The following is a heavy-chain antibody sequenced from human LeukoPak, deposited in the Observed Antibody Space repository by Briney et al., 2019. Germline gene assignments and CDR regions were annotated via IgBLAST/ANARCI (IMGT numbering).Heavy chain of an antibody. D-gene: IGHD2-2*02. CDR2: IQDDGSDK. J-gene: IGHJ4*02. CDR3: ARDGVPYTRDY. CDR1: GFTFRTYW. V-gene: IGHV3-7*01. Sequence: GGSLRLSCAVPGFTFRTYWMSWVGQAPGKGVEWVANIQDDGSDKYYPHSVKGRFTVSRDNAKNLLYLQMDSLRADDTAVYYCARDGVPYTRDYWGQGTLVIVSS.